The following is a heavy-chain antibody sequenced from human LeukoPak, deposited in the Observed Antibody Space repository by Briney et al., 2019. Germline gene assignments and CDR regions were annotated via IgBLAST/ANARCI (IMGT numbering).Heavy chain of an antibody. V-gene: IGHV1-69*13. J-gene: IGHJ4*02. D-gene: IGHD6-13*01. CDR1: GGTFSSYA. CDR2: IIPIFGTA. Sequence: GASVKVSCEASGGTFSSYAISWVRQAPGQGLEWMGGIIPIFGTANYAQKFQGRVTITADESTSTAYMELSGLRSEDTAVYYCASSRGDIAAADYWGQGTLVTVSS. CDR3: ASSRGDIAAADY.